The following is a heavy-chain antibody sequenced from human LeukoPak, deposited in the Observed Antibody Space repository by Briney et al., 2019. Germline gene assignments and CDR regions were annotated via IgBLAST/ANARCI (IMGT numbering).Heavy chain of an antibody. Sequence: ASVKVSCKASGYTFTGYYMHWVRQAPGQGLEWMGWINLNSGGTNYAQKFQGRVTMTRDTSISTAYMELSRLRSDDTAVYYCARGPQSDITMKVVHPPDYWGQGTLVTVSS. J-gene: IGHJ4*02. D-gene: IGHD3-22*01. CDR3: ARGPQSDITMKVVHPPDY. V-gene: IGHV1-2*02. CDR2: INLNSGGT. CDR1: GYTFTGYY.